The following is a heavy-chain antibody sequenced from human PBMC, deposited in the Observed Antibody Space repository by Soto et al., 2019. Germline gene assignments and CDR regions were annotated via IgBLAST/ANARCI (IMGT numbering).Heavy chain of an antibody. V-gene: IGHV4-59*01. Sequence: PSENLSLTCTVSGGSISSYYWSWIRQPPGKGLEWIGYIYYSGSTNYNPSLKSRVTISVDTSKNQFSLKLSSVTAADTAVYYCARDQAYYYGSGSYRIQNYYYYGMDVWGQGTTVT. CDR3: ARDQAYYYGSGSYRIQNYYYYGMDV. CDR2: IYYSGST. D-gene: IGHD3-10*01. J-gene: IGHJ6*02. CDR1: GGSISSYY.